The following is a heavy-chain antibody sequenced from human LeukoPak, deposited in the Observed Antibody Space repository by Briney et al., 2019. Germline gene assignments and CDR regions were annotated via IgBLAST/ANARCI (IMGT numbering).Heavy chain of an antibody. D-gene: IGHD6-19*01. V-gene: IGHV3-33*01. CDR3: TRVRGDDKYSSGWYLDY. J-gene: IGHJ4*02. CDR2: IWYDGTNK. CDR1: GFTFSSYG. Sequence: PGGSLRLSCAASGFTFSSYGMHWVRQAPGKRLDWVAVIWYDGTNKYYADSVKGRFTISRDNSKNTLYLQMNSLRAEDTAVYYCTRVRGDDKYSSGWYLDYWGQGTLVTVSS.